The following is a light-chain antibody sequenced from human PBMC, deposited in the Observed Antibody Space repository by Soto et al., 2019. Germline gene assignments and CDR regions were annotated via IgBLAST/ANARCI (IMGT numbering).Light chain of an antibody. CDR3: QVWDSGTDHAV. Sequence: SYELTQPPSVSVAPGQSARITCGGNNIGSQSVHWYQQKPGQAPVLVGYDDNDRPSGIPERFSGSKSGNTATLSITRVGAGDEADYYCQVWDSGTDHAVFGGGTKVTVL. CDR1: NIGSQS. J-gene: IGLJ2*01. V-gene: IGLV3-21*02. CDR2: DDN.